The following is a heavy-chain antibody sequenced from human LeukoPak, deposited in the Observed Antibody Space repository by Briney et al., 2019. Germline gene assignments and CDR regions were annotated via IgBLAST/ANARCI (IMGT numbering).Heavy chain of an antibody. CDR2: IYTSGST. CDR3: SRVHVLRYFAWLIAY. D-gene: IGHD3-9*01. V-gene: IGHV4-4*07. Sequence: PSETLSLTCSVSGGSIGSHYWSWIRQPAGKGLEWIGRIYTSGSTNYNPSLKSRVTMSVDTSKNQLSMNLSSETAADTAVYYRSRVHVLRYFAWLIAYWGQGTLVTVS. CDR1: GGSIGSHY. J-gene: IGHJ4*02.